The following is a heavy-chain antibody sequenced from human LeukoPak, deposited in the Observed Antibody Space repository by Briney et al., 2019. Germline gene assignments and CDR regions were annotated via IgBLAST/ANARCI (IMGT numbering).Heavy chain of an antibody. CDR3: ARAPTTVTNWFDP. Sequence: SETLSLTCAVYGGSFSGYYWSWIRQPPGKGLEWIGEINHSGSTNYNPSLKSRVTISVDTSKNQFSLKLSSVTAADTAVYYCARAPTTVTNWFDPWGQGTLVTVSS. J-gene: IGHJ5*02. CDR1: GGSFSGYY. CDR2: INHSGST. V-gene: IGHV4-34*01. D-gene: IGHD4-17*01.